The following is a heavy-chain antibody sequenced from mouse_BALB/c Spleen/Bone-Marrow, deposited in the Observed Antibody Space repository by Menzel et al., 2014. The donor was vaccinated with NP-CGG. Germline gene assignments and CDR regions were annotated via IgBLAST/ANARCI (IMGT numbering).Heavy chain of an antibody. D-gene: IGHD3-3*01. Sequence: EVQGVESGGGLVQPGGSLGLSCATSGFTFTDYYMNWVRPPPGMALEWLGFIRNKANGYTTDYSTSVKGRFTISRDNSQNILYLQMNTLRTEDSATYYCARDVGRLFFDVWGAGTTVTVSS. J-gene: IGHJ1*01. V-gene: IGHV7-3*02. CDR2: IRNKANGYTT. CDR1: GFTFTDYY. CDR3: ARDVGRLFFDV.